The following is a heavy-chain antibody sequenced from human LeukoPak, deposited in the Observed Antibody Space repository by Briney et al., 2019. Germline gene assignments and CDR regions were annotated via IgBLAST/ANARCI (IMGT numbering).Heavy chain of an antibody. D-gene: IGHD2-15*01. V-gene: IGHV4-34*01. J-gene: IGHJ4*02. CDR2: INHSGST. CDR1: GFTFSDYY. Sequence: GSLRLSCAASGFTFSDYYMSWIRQPPGKGLEWIGEINHSGSTNYNPSLKSRVTISVDTSKNQFSLKLSSVTAADTAVYYCARARGVVVAANFDYWGQGTLVTVSS. CDR3: ARARGVVVAANFDY.